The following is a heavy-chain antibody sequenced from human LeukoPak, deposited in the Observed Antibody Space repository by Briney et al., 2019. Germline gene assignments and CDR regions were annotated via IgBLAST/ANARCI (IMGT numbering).Heavy chain of an antibody. Sequence: PGGSLRLSRAASGFTFSRYSMKWVRPAPGKGRGWVSYFSSSSSTIYYADSVKGRFTISRDNSKDSLYLQMNSLTTDDTALYYCGTWAFYHSLDVWGQGTTVTVSS. CDR3: GTWAFYHSLDV. CDR1: GFTFSRYS. J-gene: IGHJ6*02. CDR2: FSSSSSTI. V-gene: IGHV3-48*04. D-gene: IGHD2/OR15-2a*01.